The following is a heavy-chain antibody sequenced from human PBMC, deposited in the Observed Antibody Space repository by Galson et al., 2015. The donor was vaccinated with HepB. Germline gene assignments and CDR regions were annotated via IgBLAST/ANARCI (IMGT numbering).Heavy chain of an antibody. CDR3: AKDRGEDYGDHNWFDP. Sequence: SLRLSCAASGFTFRSYAMSWVRQAPGKGLEWVSAIGGSGGSTYYADSVKGRFTISRDNSKNTLYLQMNSLRAEDTAVYYCAKDRGEDYGDHNWFDPWGQGTLVTVSS. V-gene: IGHV3-23*01. CDR2: IGGSGGST. J-gene: IGHJ5*02. D-gene: IGHD4-17*01. CDR1: GFTFRSYA.